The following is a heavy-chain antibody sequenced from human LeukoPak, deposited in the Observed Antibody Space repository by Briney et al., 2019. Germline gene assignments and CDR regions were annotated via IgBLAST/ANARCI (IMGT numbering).Heavy chain of an antibody. D-gene: IGHD3-10*01. Sequence: GRSLRLSCAASGFTFSSYAMHWVRQAPGKGLEWVVVISYDGSNKYYADSVKGRFTISRDNSKNTLYLQMNSLRAEDTAVYYCAKDFRGPGITMVRGVRYLDYWGQGTLVTVSS. CDR2: ISYDGSNK. V-gene: IGHV3-30-3*01. CDR1: GFTFSSYA. CDR3: AKDFRGPGITMVRGVRYLDY. J-gene: IGHJ4*02.